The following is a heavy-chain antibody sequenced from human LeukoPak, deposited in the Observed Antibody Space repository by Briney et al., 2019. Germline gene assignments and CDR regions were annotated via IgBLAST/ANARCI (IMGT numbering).Heavy chain of an antibody. CDR1: GFTFSSYA. V-gene: IGHV3-64*01. Sequence: PGGSLRLSCAASGFTFSSYAMHWVRQAPGKGLEYVSAISSNGGSTYYANSVKGRFTISRDNSKNTLYLQMGSLRAEDMAVYYCARDRTRSSWFEGYWYWGQGTLVTVSS. J-gene: IGHJ4*02. CDR2: ISSNGGST. CDR3: ARDRTRSSWFEGYWY. D-gene: IGHD6-13*01.